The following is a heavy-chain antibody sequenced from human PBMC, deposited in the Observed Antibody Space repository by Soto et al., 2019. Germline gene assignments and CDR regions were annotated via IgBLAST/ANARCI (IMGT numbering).Heavy chain of an antibody. CDR3: TRGPRATSAGTSAH. Sequence: GGSLRLSCVGSGLTFNMYWIHWVRQVPGKGPVWVARIYNDGTYADYADSVKGRFTISRDNAKDTLYLQMNDLRAEDSALYHCTRGPRATSAGTSAHWGQGTLVTVSS. CDR1: GLTFNMYW. V-gene: IGHV3-74*01. J-gene: IGHJ4*02. D-gene: IGHD6-13*01. CDR2: IYNDGTYA.